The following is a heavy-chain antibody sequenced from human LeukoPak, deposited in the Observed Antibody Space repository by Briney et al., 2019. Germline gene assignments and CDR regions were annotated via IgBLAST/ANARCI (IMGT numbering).Heavy chain of an antibody. Sequence: SETLSLTCTVSGGSLSSYYFSWIRQPPGKGLEWIAYINYSGSASYNPSLKSRVTMSVDTSKQFSLSLSPVTVADTAVYYCARHNYDDYVFDIWGQGTKVTVSS. CDR3: ARHNYDDYVFDI. CDR1: GGSLSSYY. V-gene: IGHV4-59*08. CDR2: INYSGSA. D-gene: IGHD4-17*01. J-gene: IGHJ3*02.